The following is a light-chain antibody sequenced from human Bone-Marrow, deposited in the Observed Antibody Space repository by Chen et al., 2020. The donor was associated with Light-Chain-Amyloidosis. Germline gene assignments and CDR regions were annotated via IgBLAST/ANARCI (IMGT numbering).Light chain of an antibody. J-gene: IGLJ2*01. CDR1: DLPTKY. Sequence: SYELTQPPSVSVSPGQTARITCSGDDLPTKYAYWYQQKPGQAPVLVIHRDTERHSGISERLSGSRSGTTATLIISGVQAEDEADYHCQSADSSGTYEVIFGGGTKLTVL. CDR3: QSADSSGTYEVI. V-gene: IGLV3-25*03. CDR2: RDT.